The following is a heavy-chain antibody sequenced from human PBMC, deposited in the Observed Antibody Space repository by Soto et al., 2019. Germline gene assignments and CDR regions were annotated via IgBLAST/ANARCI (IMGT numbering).Heavy chain of an antibody. Sequence: SGPTLVNPTQTLTLTCTFSGFSLSTSGVGVGWIRQPPGKALEWLAVIFWDDDKRYSPSLRSRLTITMDTSKNQVVLTMTNMDPVDTATYYCAHRRGIAVTGSAGWFDPWGQ. D-gene: IGHD6-19*01. V-gene: IGHV2-5*02. CDR3: AHRRGIAVTGSAGWFDP. CDR2: IFWDDDK. J-gene: IGHJ5*02. CDR1: GFSLSTSGVG.